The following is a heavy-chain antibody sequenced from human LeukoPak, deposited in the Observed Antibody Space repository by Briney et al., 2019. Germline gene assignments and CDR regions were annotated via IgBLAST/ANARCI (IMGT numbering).Heavy chain of an antibody. Sequence: ASVKVSCKASGYSFITYYIHWVRQAPGQGLEWMGWISPNSGDTKCAQKFQGRVTMTRDTSTSTIFLELSSLVADDTAMYYCARMVRGLDVWGKGTPVAISS. CDR2: ISPNSGDT. CDR3: ARMVRGLDV. CDR1: GYSFITYY. D-gene: IGHD3-10*01. J-gene: IGHJ6*04. V-gene: IGHV1-2*02.